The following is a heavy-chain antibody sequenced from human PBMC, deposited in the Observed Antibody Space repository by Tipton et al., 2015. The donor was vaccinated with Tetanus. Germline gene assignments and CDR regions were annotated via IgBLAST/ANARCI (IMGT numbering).Heavy chain of an antibody. Sequence: SLRLSCAGSGFTFDDYAIHWVRQAPGKGLEWVSSISWNSNSIGYADFVRGRFTISRDNARDSLYLQMNSLRAEDTAVYYCAREADCSGGSCFSGDFDNWGQGTQVTVSS. D-gene: IGHD2-15*01. V-gene: IGHV3-9*01. CDR1: GFTFDDYA. CDR2: ISWNSNSI. J-gene: IGHJ4*02. CDR3: AREADCSGGSCFSGDFDN.